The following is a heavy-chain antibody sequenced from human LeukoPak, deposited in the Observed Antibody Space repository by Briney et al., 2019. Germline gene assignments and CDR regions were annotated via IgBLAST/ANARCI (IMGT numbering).Heavy chain of an antibody. Sequence: GESLKISCKGSGYSFTSYWIGWVRQMPGKGLEWMGIIYPGDSDIRYSPSFQGQVTISADKSISTAYLQWSSLKASDAAMYYCARSNFPYYYDSSGYLLRLFDYWGQGTLVTVSS. D-gene: IGHD3-22*01. V-gene: IGHV5-51*01. J-gene: IGHJ4*02. CDR2: IYPGDSDI. CDR1: GYSFTSYW. CDR3: ARSNFPYYYDSSGYLLRLFDY.